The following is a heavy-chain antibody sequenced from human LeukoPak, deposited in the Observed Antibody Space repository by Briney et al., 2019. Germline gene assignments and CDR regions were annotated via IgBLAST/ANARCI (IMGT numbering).Heavy chain of an antibody. J-gene: IGHJ4*02. CDR1: GGTFSNYA. CDR2: IIPLFGTA. V-gene: IGHV1-69*06. D-gene: IGHD5-12*01. Sequence: SVKVSCKASGGTFSNYAISSVRQAPGQGLEWMGGIIPLFGTANYAQKFQGRVTITADRSTSTAYMELGSLRSEDTAVYYCASRSPYSGYDLFDYWGQGTLVTVSS. CDR3: ASRSPYSGYDLFDY.